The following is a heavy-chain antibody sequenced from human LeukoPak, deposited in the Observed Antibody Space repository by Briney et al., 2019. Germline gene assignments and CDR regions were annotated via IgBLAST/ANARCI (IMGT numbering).Heavy chain of an antibody. CDR3: ARVGGYGDYGPNYYYYYGMDV. J-gene: IGHJ6*04. V-gene: IGHV3-30*04. Sequence: GRSLRLSCAASGFTFSSYAMHWVRQAPGKGLKWVAVISYDGSNKYYADSVKGRFTISRDNSKNTLYLQMNSLRAEDTAVYYCARVGGYGDYGPNYYYYYGMDVWGKGTTVSVSS. D-gene: IGHD4-17*01. CDR2: ISYDGSNK. CDR1: GFTFSSYA.